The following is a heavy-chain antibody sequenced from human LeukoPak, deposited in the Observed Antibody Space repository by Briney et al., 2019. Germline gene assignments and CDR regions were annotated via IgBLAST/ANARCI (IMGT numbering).Heavy chain of an antibody. J-gene: IGHJ5*02. CDR1: GGSISSYY. V-gene: IGHV4-59*08. Sequence: PSETLSLTCTVSGGSISSYYWSWIRQPPGKGLEWIGYIYYSGSTNYNPSLKSRVTISVDTSNSHFSLKLSSVTAADTAVYYCARHKDFWSGYLFDPWGQGTLVTVSS. CDR2: IYYSGST. CDR3: ARHKDFWSGYLFDP. D-gene: IGHD3-3*01.